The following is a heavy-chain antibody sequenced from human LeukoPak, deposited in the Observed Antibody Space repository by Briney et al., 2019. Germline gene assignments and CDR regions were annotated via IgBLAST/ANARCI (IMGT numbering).Heavy chain of an antibody. D-gene: IGHD2-2*01. CDR1: GFTFGDYA. CDR2: IRSKAYGGTT. V-gene: IGHV3-49*04. CDR3: TIGAMRYYYYYMDV. Sequence: GGSLRLSCTASGFTFGDYAMSWVRQAPGKGLEWVGFIRSKAYGGTTEYAASVKGRFTISGDDSKSIAYLQMNSLKTEDTAVYYCTIGAMRYYYYYMDVWGKGTTVTVSS. J-gene: IGHJ6*03.